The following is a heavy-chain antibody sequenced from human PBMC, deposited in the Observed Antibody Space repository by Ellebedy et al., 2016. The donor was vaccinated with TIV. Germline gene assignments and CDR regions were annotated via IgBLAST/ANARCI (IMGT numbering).Heavy chain of an antibody. J-gene: IGHJ3*01. V-gene: IGHV3-48*04. CDR1: GFTFSPYS. Sequence: GESLKISCAASGFTFSPYSMNWVRQAPGKGLEWVSYISGSSLTKFYADSVKGRFTISRDNAESSLYLQMNSLRAEDTAVYYCATDGSYGDYRSPAHAFVFWGQGTMVSVAS. CDR3: ATDGSYGDYRSPAHAFVF. CDR2: ISGSSLTK. D-gene: IGHD3-10*01.